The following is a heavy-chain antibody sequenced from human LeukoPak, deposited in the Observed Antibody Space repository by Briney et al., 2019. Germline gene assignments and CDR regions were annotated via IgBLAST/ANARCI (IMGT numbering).Heavy chain of an antibody. CDR1: GGSFSGYY. CDR3: ARGLYHDTIFQH. Sequence: SETLSLTSAVYGGSFSGYYWSWIRQPPGKGLEWIGEINHSGSTNYNPSLKSRVTISVDTSKNQFSLKLSSVTAADTAVYYCARGLYHDTIFQHWGQGTLVTVSS. D-gene: IGHD3-16*02. CDR2: INHSGST. V-gene: IGHV4-34*01. J-gene: IGHJ1*01.